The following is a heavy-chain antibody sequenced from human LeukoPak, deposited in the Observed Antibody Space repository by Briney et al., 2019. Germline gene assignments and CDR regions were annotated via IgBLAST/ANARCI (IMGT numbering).Heavy chain of an antibody. CDR1: GFTFSSYG. Sequence: GGSLRLSCAASGFTFSSYGMHWVRQAPGKGLEWVAVIWYDGSNKYYADSVKGRFTISRDNSKNTLYLQMNSLRVEDTAVYYCARDHSPGSPGYWGQGTLVTVSS. J-gene: IGHJ4*02. V-gene: IGHV3-33*01. CDR3: ARDHSPGSPGY. CDR2: IWYDGSNK. D-gene: IGHD3-10*01.